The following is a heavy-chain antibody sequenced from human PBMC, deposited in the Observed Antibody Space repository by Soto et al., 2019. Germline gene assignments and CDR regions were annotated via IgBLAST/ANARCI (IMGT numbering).Heavy chain of an antibody. CDR2: IYWDDDK. CDR1: GFSLTTSGVG. CDR3: AHRVLRTVFGLVTTTAIYFDF. J-gene: IGHJ4*02. Sequence: QITLNESGPTQVKPRQTLTLTCTFSGFSLTTSGVGVGWIRQSPGKAPEWLALIYWDDDKRYSPSLKITLTITKDTSKNPVVLTMADLDPADTATYYCAHRVLRTVFGLVTTTAIYFDFWGQGTPVAVSS. D-gene: IGHD3-3*01. V-gene: IGHV2-5*02.